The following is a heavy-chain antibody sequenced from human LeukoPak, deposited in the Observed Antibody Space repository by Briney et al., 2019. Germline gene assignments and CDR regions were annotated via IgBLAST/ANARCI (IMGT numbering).Heavy chain of an antibody. CDR1: GVSINSSQYY. Sequence: SETLSLTCAVSGVSINSSQYYWGWIRQPPGKGLEWIGTMYYSGSTYYNPSLKSRVTISVDTSKNQFFLNLSSVTAAETAVYYCARQREQYNDFWGQGTLVTVSS. CDR3: ARQREQYNDF. D-gene: IGHD1-14*01. CDR2: MYYSGST. V-gene: IGHV4-39*01. J-gene: IGHJ4*02.